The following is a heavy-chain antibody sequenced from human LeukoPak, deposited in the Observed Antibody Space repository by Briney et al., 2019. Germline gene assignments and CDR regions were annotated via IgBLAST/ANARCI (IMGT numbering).Heavy chain of an antibody. J-gene: IGHJ4*02. Sequence: PGGSLRLSCAASGFTFSSYWMHWVRQAPGKGLAWVSRINSDGSSTIYADSVKGRFTISRDNAKNTLYLQMNSLRAEDTAVYYCARGAARLGSDYWGQGTLVTASS. V-gene: IGHV3-74*01. CDR1: GFTFSSYW. CDR2: INSDGSST. D-gene: IGHD6-6*01. CDR3: ARGAARLGSDY.